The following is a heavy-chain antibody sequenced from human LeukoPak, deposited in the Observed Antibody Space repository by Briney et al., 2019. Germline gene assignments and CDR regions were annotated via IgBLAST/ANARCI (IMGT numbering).Heavy chain of an antibody. V-gene: IGHV4-39*07. CDR2: IYYSGST. J-gene: IGHJ4*02. CDR3: ARHEGPFGELSALDY. D-gene: IGHD3-10*01. Sequence: SETLSLTCTVSGGSISSSSYYWGWIRQPPGKGLEGIGSIYYSGSTHDNPSLKSRVTISVDTPKNQFSLKLSSVTAADTAVYYCARHEGPFGELSALDYWGQGTLVTVSS. CDR1: GGSISSSSYY.